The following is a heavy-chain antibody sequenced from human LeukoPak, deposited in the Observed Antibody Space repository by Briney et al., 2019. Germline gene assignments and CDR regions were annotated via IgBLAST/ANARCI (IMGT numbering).Heavy chain of an antibody. CDR3: ARDQVAGTPFDY. CDR2: INPNSGGT. CDR1: GYTFTGYY. D-gene: IGHD6-19*01. V-gene: IGHV1-2*02. Sequence: ASVKVSCKASGYTFTGYYMHWVRQAPGQGLEWMGWINPNSGGTNYAQKFQGRVTMTRDTSISTAYMELSKLRSDDTAVYYCARDQVAGTPFDYWGQGTLVTVSS. J-gene: IGHJ4*02.